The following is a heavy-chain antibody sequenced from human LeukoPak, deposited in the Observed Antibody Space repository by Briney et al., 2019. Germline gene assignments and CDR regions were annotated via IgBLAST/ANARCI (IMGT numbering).Heavy chain of an antibody. CDR1: GDSISSYY. CDR2: IYASGST. CDR3: ARAVDILTGYYWFDP. Sequence: SETLSLTCTVSGDSISSYYWTWIRQPAGKGLEWIGRIYASGSTNYNPSFKSRVTMSVDTSKNQFSLKLTSVSAADTAVYYCARAVDILTGYYWFDPWGQGTLVTVSS. V-gene: IGHV4-4*07. D-gene: IGHD3-9*01. J-gene: IGHJ5*02.